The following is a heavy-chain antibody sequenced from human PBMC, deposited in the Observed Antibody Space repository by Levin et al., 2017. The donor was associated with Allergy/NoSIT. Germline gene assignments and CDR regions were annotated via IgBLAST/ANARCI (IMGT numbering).Heavy chain of an antibody. CDR3: VKDRRDVKVGATIFDY. CDR2: ISSNGGST. D-gene: IGHD1-26*01. Sequence: PGGSLRLSCSASGFTFSSYAMHWVRQAPGKGLEYVSAISSNGGSTYYADSVKGRFTISRDNSKNTLYLQMSSLRAEDTAVYYCVKDRRDVKVGATIFDYWGQGTLVTVSS. J-gene: IGHJ4*02. CDR1: GFTFSSYA. V-gene: IGHV3-64D*06.